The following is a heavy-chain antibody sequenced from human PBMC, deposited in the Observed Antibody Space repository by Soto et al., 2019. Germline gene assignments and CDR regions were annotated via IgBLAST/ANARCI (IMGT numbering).Heavy chain of an antibody. CDR3: VKDLDYYGSGNYYKGYYFDY. Sequence: PXVSLRLSCAASGFTFRIYALSWVRQAPGKGLEWVSAISGSGDDTYYADSVKGRFTISRDNSMNTLYLQVNSLRAEDTAIYYCVKDLDYYGSGNYYKGYYFDYWGQGTLVTVSS. CDR1: GFTFRIYA. CDR2: ISGSGDDT. D-gene: IGHD3-10*01. V-gene: IGHV3-23*01. J-gene: IGHJ4*02.